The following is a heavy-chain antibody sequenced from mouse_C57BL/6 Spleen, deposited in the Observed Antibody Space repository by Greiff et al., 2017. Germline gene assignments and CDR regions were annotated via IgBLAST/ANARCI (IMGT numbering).Heavy chain of an antibody. J-gene: IGHJ1*03. D-gene: IGHD2-5*01. CDR2: IHPNRGST. V-gene: IGHV1-64*01. CDR3: ARVVMYRNGVGWYFEV. Sequence: QVQLQQPGAELVKPGASVKLSCKASGYTFTSYWMHWVKQRPGQGLEWIGMIHPNRGSTNYNEKFKSKATLTVDKSSSTAYMQLSSLTSEDSAVYYCARVVMYRNGVGWYFEVGGTGTTVTVSS. CDR1: GYTFTSYW.